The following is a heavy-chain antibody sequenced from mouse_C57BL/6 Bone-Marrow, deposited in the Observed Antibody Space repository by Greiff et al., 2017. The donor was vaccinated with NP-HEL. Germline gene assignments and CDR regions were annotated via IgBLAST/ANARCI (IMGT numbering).Heavy chain of an antibody. D-gene: IGHD1-1*01. V-gene: IGHV1-9*01. CDR2: ILPGSGST. CDR3: ASPLYYGSSYWYFDV. J-gene: IGHJ1*03. CDR1: GYTFTGYW. Sequence: QVQLKESGAELMKPGASVKLSCKATGYTFTGYWLEWVKQRPGHGLEWIGEILPGSGSTNYNEKFKGKAPFTADTSSNTAYMQLSSLTTEDSAIYDCASPLYYGSSYWYFDVWGTGTTVTVSS.